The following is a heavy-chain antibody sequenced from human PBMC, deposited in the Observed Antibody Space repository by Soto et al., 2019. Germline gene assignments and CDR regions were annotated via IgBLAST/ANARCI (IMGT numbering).Heavy chain of an antibody. V-gene: IGHV4-59*11. CDR2: VSHSGRT. CDR1: GGSIISHL. Sequence: PSETLSLTCTVSGGSIISHLWSWIRQPPGKGLEWIGYVSHSGRTTHKPSLKTRVTISLDTSKNQVSWQLRSVTAADTAVYYWAREGPLSGGAFDIWGRGTKVTVSS. CDR3: AREGPLSGGAFDI. D-gene: IGHD3-16*01. J-gene: IGHJ3*02.